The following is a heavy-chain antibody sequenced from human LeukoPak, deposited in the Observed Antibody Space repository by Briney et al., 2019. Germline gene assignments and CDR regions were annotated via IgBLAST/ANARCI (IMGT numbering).Heavy chain of an antibody. CDR2: INHGGST. CDR3: ARDHTYYYDSSGFGY. J-gene: IGHJ4*02. CDR1: GGSFSGYY. D-gene: IGHD3-22*01. Sequence: SETLSLTCAVYGGSFSGYYWSWIRQPPGKGLEWIGEINHGGSTNYNPSLKSRVTISVDTSKNQFSLKLSSVTAADTAVYYCARDHTYYYDSSGFGYWGQGTLVTVSS. V-gene: IGHV4-34*01.